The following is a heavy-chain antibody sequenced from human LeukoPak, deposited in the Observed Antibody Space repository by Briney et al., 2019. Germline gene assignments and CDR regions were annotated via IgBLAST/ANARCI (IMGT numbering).Heavy chain of an antibody. CDR1: GFTLSGNA. Sequence: GGSLRLSCAASGFTLSGNAMNWVRQAPGKGLEWISYISNSGATMYYADSVKGRFTISRDNAKNSLYLQMNSLRGDDTAVYYCARDSDWVFDYWGQRTLVTVSS. CDR3: ARDSDWVFDY. D-gene: IGHD2-21*01. J-gene: IGHJ4*02. CDR2: ISNSGATM. V-gene: IGHV3-48*01.